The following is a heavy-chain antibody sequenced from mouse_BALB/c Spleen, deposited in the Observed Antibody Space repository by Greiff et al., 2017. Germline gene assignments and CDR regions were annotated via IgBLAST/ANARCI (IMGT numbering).Heavy chain of an antibody. CDR3: ARSDTTATLWYFDV. J-gene: IGHJ1*01. CDR1: GYTFTSYW. Sequence: QVQLQQSGAELVKPGASVKLSCKTSGYTFTSYWIQWVKQRPGQGLGWIGEIFPGTGTTYYNEKFKGKATLTIDTSSSTAYMQLSSLTSEDSAVYFCARSDTTATLWYFDVWGAGTTVTVSS. D-gene: IGHD1-2*01. V-gene: IGHV1S132*01. CDR2: IFPGTGTT.